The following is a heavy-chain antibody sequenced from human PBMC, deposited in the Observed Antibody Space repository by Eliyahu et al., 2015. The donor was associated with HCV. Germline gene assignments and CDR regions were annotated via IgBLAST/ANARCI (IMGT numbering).Heavy chain of an antibody. CDR3: AKASYYFDSRTYSYKYYFDH. V-gene: IGHV3-23*01. Sequence: EVHLLESGGDLIQPGGSLRVSCVAXGFKFDTYAXXWVRQAPGKGLEWVSGISSSGQTKYYADSVQDRFTISRDNSKNTVSLQMNNLRVDDTAVYYCAKASYYFDSRTYSYKYYFDHWGRGTLVTVSS. CDR2: ISSSGQTK. J-gene: IGHJ4*02. D-gene: IGHD3-16*01. CDR1: GFKFDTYA.